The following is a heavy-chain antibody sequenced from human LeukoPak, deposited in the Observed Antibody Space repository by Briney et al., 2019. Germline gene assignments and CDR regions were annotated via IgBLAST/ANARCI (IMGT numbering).Heavy chain of an antibody. CDR3: AREGGHFDY. CDR1: GGSFSGYY. J-gene: IGHJ4*02. CDR2: VNHSGST. Sequence: SETLSLTCAVYGGSFSGYYWSWIRQPPGKGLEWIGEVNHSGSTNYNPSLKSRVTISVDTSKNQFSLKLSSVTAADTAVYYCAREGGHFDYWGQGTLVTVSS. V-gene: IGHV4-34*01. D-gene: IGHD3-16*01.